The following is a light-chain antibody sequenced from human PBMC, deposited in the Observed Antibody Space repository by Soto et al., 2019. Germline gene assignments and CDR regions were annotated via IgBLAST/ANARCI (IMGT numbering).Light chain of an antibody. Sequence: QSALTQPASVSWSLGQSITISCTGTSSDIGVYNSVSLYQYHPGKVPGLLIFEVSDRPSGVSNRFSGSKSGNTASLTISGLQAEDEADYFCSSYVSGATYVFGTGTKVTVL. CDR2: EVS. CDR1: SSDIGVYNS. J-gene: IGLJ1*01. V-gene: IGLV2-14*01. CDR3: SSYVSGATYV.